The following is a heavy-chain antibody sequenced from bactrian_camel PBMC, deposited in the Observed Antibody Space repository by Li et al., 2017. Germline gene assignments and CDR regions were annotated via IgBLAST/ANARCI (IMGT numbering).Heavy chain of an antibody. D-gene: IGHD2*01. V-gene: IGHV3S40*01. Sequence: VQLVESGGGLVQSGGSLRLSCTGSAVAASTCSMGWYRQAPGKEREGVAALYISTVTTYYADSVKGRFTVFQDDAKSTMYLQMASLKPEDTAMYYCAAGNDYVAGYYYSDWGQGTQVTVS. CDR2: LYISTVTT. J-gene: IGHJ4*01. CDR1: AVAASTCS. CDR3: AAGNDYVAGYYYSD.